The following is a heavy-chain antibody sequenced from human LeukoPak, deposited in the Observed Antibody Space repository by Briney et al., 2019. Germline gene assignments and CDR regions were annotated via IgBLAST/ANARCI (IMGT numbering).Heavy chain of an antibody. CDR3: ARAGYSSPRGDY. CDR1: GGSFSGYY. D-gene: IGHD6-19*01. Sequence: PSETLSLTCAVYGGSFSGYYWSWIRQPPGKGLEWIGEINHNGSTNYNPSLKSRVTISVDTSKNQFSLKLSSVTAADTAVYYCARAGYSSPRGDYWGQGTLVTVSS. V-gene: IGHV4-34*01. J-gene: IGHJ4*02. CDR2: INHNGST.